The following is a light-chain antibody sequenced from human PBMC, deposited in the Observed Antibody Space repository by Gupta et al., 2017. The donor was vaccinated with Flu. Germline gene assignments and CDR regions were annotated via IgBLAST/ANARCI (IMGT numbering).Light chain of an antibody. CDR3: QQYGGSPTYT. J-gene: IGKJ2*01. CDR1: QSVSTSY. Sequence: EIVLTQSPGTLSLSPGERATLSCRASQSVSTSYLAWYQQKLGQAPKLLIYGASSRATGIPDRFSGSGSGTDFTLTISRLEPEDFAVYYCQQYGGSPTYTFGQGTKLEI. CDR2: GAS. V-gene: IGKV3-20*01.